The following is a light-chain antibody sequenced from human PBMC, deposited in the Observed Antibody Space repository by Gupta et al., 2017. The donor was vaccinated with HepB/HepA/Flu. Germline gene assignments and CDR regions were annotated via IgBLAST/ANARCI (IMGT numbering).Light chain of an antibody. Sequence: FVGDRVTITCRASQSIAGFLNWYQQKPGKAPKLLISAASTLQSGAPSRFSGSGSGTDFTLTINSLQSEDFATYYCQQSSSNPLTFGGGTKVEIK. CDR2: AAS. CDR3: QQSSSNPLT. J-gene: IGKJ4*01. V-gene: IGKV1-39*01. CDR1: QSIAGF.